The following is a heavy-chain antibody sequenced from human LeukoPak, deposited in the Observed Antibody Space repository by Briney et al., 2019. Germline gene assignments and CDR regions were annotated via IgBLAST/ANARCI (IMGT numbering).Heavy chain of an antibody. D-gene: IGHD3-22*01. V-gene: IGHV1-46*01. J-gene: IGHJ4*02. CDR3: ARASYYATSGPDY. Sequence: ASVKVSCKTSGYRFTNNYMHWVRQAPGQGLEWMGIINPSGGSTSYAQKFQGRVTMTRDTSTSTVYMELSSLRSEDTGVYYCARASYYATSGPDYWGQPTLVTPSS. CDR1: GYRFTNNY. CDR2: INPSGGST.